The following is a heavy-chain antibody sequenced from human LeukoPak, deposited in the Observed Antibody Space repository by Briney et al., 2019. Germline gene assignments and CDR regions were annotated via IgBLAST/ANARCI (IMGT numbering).Heavy chain of an antibody. D-gene: IGHD2-2*01. CDR3: ARDQYCTSTGCYPYFHF. J-gene: IGHJ4*02. CDR1: GYTFIGYY. Sequence: ASVKVSCKASGYTFIGYYIHWVRQAPGQGLEWMGSINPTSGVTNYAQKFQGRVTMTRDTSISTAYMELGSLRSDDTAVYYCARDQYCTSTGCYPYFHFWGQGTLVTVSS. CDR2: INPTSGVT. V-gene: IGHV1-2*02.